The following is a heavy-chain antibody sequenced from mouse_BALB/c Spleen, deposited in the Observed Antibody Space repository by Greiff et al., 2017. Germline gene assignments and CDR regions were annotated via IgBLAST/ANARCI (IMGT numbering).Heavy chain of an antibody. CDR2: ISSGSSTI. CDR3: ARSRWGNYEYYYAMDY. J-gene: IGHJ4*01. CDR1: GFTFSSFG. Sequence: EVQRVESGGGLVQPGGSRKLSCAASGFTFSSFGMHWVRQAPEKGLEWVAYISSGSSTIYYADTVKGRFTISRDNPKNTLFLQMTSLRSEDTAMYYCARSRWGNYEYYYAMDYWGQGTSVTVSS. D-gene: IGHD2-1*01. V-gene: IGHV5-17*02.